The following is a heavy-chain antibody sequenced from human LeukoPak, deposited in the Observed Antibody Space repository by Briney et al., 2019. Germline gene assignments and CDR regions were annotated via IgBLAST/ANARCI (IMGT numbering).Heavy chain of an antibody. Sequence: PGGSLRLSCAASGFTFSSYSMNWVRQAPGKGLEWVSSISSSSSYIYYADSVKGRFTISRGNAKNSLYLQMNSLRAEDTAVYYCARGPRSGWQHFDYWGQGTLVTVSS. V-gene: IGHV3-21*01. CDR3: ARGPRSGWQHFDY. D-gene: IGHD6-19*01. CDR1: GFTFSSYS. J-gene: IGHJ4*02. CDR2: ISSSSSYI.